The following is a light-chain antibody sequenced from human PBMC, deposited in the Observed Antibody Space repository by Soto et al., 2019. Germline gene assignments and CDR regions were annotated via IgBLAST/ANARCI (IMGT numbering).Light chain of an antibody. CDR1: QSVTSSS. V-gene: IGKV3-20*01. CDR2: AAS. CDR3: QQYGDSPIT. Sequence: ETVLTQSPGTLSLSPGERATLSCRASQSVTSSSLGWYQQKPGQPPRLLIYAASSRATDIPDRFSGSGSGTDFTLTISRLEPEDCAVYFGQQYGDSPITFGKGTRLEI. J-gene: IGKJ5*01.